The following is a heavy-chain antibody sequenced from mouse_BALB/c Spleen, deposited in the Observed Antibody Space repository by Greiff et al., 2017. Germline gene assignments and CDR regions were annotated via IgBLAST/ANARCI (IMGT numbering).Heavy chain of an antibody. CDR3: TGLLWYPFAY. CDR2: IRLKSDNYAT. J-gene: IGHJ3*01. Sequence: DVKLVESGGGLVQPGGSMKLSCVASGFTFSSYWMSWVRQSPEKGLEWVAEIRLKSDNYATHYAESVKGKFTISRDDSKSRLYLQMNSLRAEDTGIYYCTGLLWYPFAYWGQGTLVTVSA. D-gene: IGHD2-10*01. V-gene: IGHV6-6*02. CDR1: GFTFSSYW.